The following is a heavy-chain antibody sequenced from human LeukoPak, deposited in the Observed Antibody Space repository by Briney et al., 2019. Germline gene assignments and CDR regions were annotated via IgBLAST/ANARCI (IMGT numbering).Heavy chain of an antibody. CDR3: AKTISVRRYFEY. CDR2: ISESGGNT. J-gene: IGHJ4*02. Sequence: GGSLRLSCAASGFSFSSHAMSWVRQAPGRGLEWVSGISESGGNTYYADSVKGRFIISRDNSKNTLYLQMNSLRAEDTAVYYCAKTISVRRYFEYWGQGTLVTVSS. V-gene: IGHV3-23*01. CDR1: GFSFSSHA. D-gene: IGHD3-3*01.